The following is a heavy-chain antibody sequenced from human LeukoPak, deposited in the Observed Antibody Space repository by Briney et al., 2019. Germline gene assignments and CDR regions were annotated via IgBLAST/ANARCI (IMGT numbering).Heavy chain of an antibody. Sequence: ASVKVSCQASGYTFTRYAMNWVRQAPGQGLEWMGWINTNTGNPTYAQGFTGRFVFSLDTSVSTAYLQISSLKAEDTAVYYCARDYYDSSGYYRTWFDPWGQGTLVTVSS. CDR1: GYTFTRYA. CDR2: INTNTGNP. D-gene: IGHD3-22*01. V-gene: IGHV7-4-1*02. J-gene: IGHJ5*02. CDR3: ARDYYDSSGYYRTWFDP.